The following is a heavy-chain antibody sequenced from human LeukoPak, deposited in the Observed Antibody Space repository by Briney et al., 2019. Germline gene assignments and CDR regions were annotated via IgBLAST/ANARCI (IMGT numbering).Heavy chain of an antibody. V-gene: IGHV3-43*02. CDR3: AKDIHMGSPWLVFDY. CDR1: GFAFGSYV. Sequence: PGGSLRLSCAASGFAFGSYVMSWVRQAPGKGLEWVSAMSGSGGTAYYADSVKGRFTISRDNSKNSLYLQMNSLRTGDTALYYCAKDIHMGSPWLVFDYWGQGTLVTVSS. CDR2: MSGSGGTA. D-gene: IGHD6-19*01. J-gene: IGHJ4*02.